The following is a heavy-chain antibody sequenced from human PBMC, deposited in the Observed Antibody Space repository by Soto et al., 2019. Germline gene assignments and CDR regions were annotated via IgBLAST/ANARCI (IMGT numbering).Heavy chain of an antibody. Sequence: EVQLVESGGGLIQPGGSLRLSCAASGFTVSSNSLSWVRQAPGKGLEWVSVIFSADNTHYADSVKGRFTISRDNSKNTVFLQMNSLRAEDTAVYYCAITGAGYYIVWGQGTPVTVSS. V-gene: IGHV3-53*01. D-gene: IGHD3-3*01. CDR1: GFTVSSNS. CDR2: IFSADNT. CDR3: AITGAGYYIV. J-gene: IGHJ4*02.